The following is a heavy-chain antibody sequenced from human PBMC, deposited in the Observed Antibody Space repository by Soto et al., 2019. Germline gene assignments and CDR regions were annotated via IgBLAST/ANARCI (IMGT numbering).Heavy chain of an antibody. CDR2: IIPIFGTA. J-gene: IGHJ6*02. Sequence: SVKVSCKASGGTFSSYAISWVRQAPGQGLEWMGGIIPIFGTANYAQKFQGRVTITADESTSTAYMELSSLRSEDTAVYYCAKGDLGYCSSTSCTSPYYYYYGMDVWGQGTTVTVSS. V-gene: IGHV1-69*13. CDR3: AKGDLGYCSSTSCTSPYYYYYGMDV. D-gene: IGHD2-2*01. CDR1: GGTFSSYA.